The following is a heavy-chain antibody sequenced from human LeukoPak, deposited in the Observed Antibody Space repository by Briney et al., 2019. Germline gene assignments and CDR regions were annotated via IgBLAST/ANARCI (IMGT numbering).Heavy chain of an antibody. Sequence: ASVKVSCKASGYTFTSYDINWVRQAPGQGLEWMGWMNPNSGNTGYAQKFQGRVTMTRNTSISTAYMELSSLRSEDTAVYYCARAPWRGYSYGSDYWGQGTLVTVSS. D-gene: IGHD5-18*01. CDR2: MNPNSGNT. J-gene: IGHJ4*02. CDR1: GYTFTSYD. CDR3: ARAPWRGYSYGSDY. V-gene: IGHV1-8*01.